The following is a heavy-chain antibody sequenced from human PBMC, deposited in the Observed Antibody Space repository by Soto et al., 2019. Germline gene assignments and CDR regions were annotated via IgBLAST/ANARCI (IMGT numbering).Heavy chain of an antibody. CDR2: ISYSSSSI. CDR3: ASEAAARAFCDC. J-gene: IGHJ4*02. Sequence: VQLVESGGGLVQPGGSLRLSCAASGLAFNTYSMNWFRQAPGKRPEWVSYISYSSSSIYYADSVRCRFTVSRDNAKNSPILQRTSLRDEDTAVYYCASEAAARAFCDCWGQGPLVTVSS. CDR1: GLAFNTYS. V-gene: IGHV3-48*02. D-gene: IGHD6-13*01.